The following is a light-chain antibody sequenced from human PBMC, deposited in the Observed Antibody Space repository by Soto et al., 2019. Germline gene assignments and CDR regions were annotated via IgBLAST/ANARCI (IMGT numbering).Light chain of an antibody. CDR1: QNVNNN. Sequence: EILFTHSPFRVSAFPVERASLSFRASQNVNNNLAWYQQKAGQAPRLLISGASSRATGIPDRFIGSGSGTDFTLTISRLEPDDFALYYCQHYVEGTPIKFGQGTRLEIK. V-gene: IGKV3-20*01. J-gene: IGKJ5*01. CDR3: QHYVEGTPIK. CDR2: GAS.